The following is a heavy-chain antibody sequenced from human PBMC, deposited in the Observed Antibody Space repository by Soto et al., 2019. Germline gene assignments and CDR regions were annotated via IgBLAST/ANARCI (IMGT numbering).Heavy chain of an antibody. CDR2: IKSKTDGGTT. Sequence: EVQLVESGGGLVKPGGSLRLSCAASGFTFSNAWMNWVRQAPGKGLEWVGRIKSKTDGGTTDYAAPVKGRFTISRDDSKNTLNLQMNSLKTEDTAVYYCTTDWDTAMVGVDYWGQGTLVTVSS. D-gene: IGHD5-18*01. V-gene: IGHV3-15*07. CDR1: GFTFSNAW. CDR3: TTDWDTAMVGVDY. J-gene: IGHJ4*02.